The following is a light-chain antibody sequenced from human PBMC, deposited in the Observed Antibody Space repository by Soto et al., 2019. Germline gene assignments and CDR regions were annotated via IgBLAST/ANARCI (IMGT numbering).Light chain of an antibody. V-gene: IGLV1-44*01. CDR2: SND. CDR1: SSNIGSNT. J-gene: IGLJ3*02. Sequence: QSVLTQSPSASGTPGQRVSISCSGSSSNIGSNTVSWYQHVPGTAPKLLIYSNDQRPSAVPGRSSGSKSGSSASLAISGLQSEDEADYYCATWDDSLNVVFGGGTKLTVL. CDR3: ATWDDSLNVV.